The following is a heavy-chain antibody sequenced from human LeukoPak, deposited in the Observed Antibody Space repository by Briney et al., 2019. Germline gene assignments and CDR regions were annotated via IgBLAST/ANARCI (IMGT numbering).Heavy chain of an antibody. Sequence: TGGSPRLSCAASGFTVSSNYMSWVRQAPGKGLEWVSVIYSGGSTYYADSVKGRFTISRDNSKNTLYLQMNSLRAEDTAVYYCARGAYSGYDLHFDYWGQGTLVTVSS. J-gene: IGHJ4*02. D-gene: IGHD5-12*01. V-gene: IGHV3-53*01. CDR3: ARGAYSGYDLHFDY. CDR2: IYSGGST. CDR1: GFTVSSNY.